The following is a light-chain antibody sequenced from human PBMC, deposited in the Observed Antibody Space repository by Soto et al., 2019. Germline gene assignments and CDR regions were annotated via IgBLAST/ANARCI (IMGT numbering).Light chain of an antibody. V-gene: IGKV1-39*01. Sequence: DIQMNQSPTSLSASVGDRVTITCRESQSIKSYLNWYQQKPGKAPELLIYATSNLQSGVTPRFSGSGSGTDFTLTISSLQPEDFATYYFQQSFSISLTFGGGTKVEIK. J-gene: IGKJ4*01. CDR1: QSIKSY. CDR2: ATS. CDR3: QQSFSISLT.